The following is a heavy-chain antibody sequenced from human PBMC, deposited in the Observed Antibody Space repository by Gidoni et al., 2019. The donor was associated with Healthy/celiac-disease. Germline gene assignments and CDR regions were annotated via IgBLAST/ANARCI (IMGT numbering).Heavy chain of an antibody. J-gene: IGHJ6*02. Sequence: QVQLQESGPGLVKPSETLSLTCTVSGGSISSYYWSWIRQPPGKGLEWIGYIYYSGSTNYNPSLKSRVTISVDTSKNQFSLKLSSVTAADTAVYYCASSEHSSGYYSRSYYYYGMDVWGQGTTVTVSS. CDR2: IYYSGST. CDR1: GGSISSYY. CDR3: ASSEHSSGYYSRSYYYYGMDV. V-gene: IGHV4-59*01. D-gene: IGHD3-22*01.